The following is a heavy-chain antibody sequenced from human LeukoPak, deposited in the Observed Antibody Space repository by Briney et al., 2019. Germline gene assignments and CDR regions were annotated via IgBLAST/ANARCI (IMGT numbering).Heavy chain of an antibody. J-gene: IGHJ4*02. Sequence: SVKVSCKASGGTFSSYAISWVRQAPGQGLEWMGGIIPIFGTANYAQKFQGRVTITTDESTSTAYMELSSLRSEDTAVYYCASVVFIAARPVYFDYWGQGTLVTVSS. CDR2: IIPIFGTA. CDR1: GGTFSSYA. D-gene: IGHD6-6*01. CDR3: ASVVFIAARPVYFDY. V-gene: IGHV1-69*05.